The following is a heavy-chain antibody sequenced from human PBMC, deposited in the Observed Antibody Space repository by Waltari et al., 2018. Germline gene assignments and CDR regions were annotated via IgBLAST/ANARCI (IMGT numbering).Heavy chain of an antibody. V-gene: IGHV4-38-2*01. J-gene: IGHJ4*02. CDR3: ARLQVNSYGPDY. D-gene: IGHD5-18*01. Sequence: QVQLQESGPGLVKPSETLSLTCAVSGYSISSGYYWGWIRQPPGKGLEWIGSIYHSGSTYYNPSLKSRVTISVDTSKNQFSRKLSSVTAADTAVYYCARLQVNSYGPDYWGQGTLVTVSS. CDR2: IYHSGST. CDR1: GYSISSGYY.